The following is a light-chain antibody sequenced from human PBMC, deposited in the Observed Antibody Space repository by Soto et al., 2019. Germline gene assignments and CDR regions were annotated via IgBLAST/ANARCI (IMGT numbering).Light chain of an antibody. J-gene: IGLJ2*01. CDR2: SNN. Sequence: QSALTQPPSASGTPGQRVTISCSGSSSNIGSNYVYWYQQLPGTAPKLLIYSNNQRPSGVPDRFSGSKSGTSASLAISGLRSGDEADYYCAAWDDSLLFGGGTKVTVL. CDR3: AAWDDSLL. V-gene: IGLV1-47*02. CDR1: SSNIGSNY.